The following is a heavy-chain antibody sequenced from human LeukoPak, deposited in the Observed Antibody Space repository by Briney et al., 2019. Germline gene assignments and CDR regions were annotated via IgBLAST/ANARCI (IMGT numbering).Heavy chain of an antibody. CDR1: GGSIDSRSYY. V-gene: IGHV4-39*01. Sequence: SETLSLTCTVSGGSIDSRSYYWDWIRQAPGKGLEWIGTIYHSGSTEYNPSPKSRVAIFVDTSKNQFSLILHSVAAADTAVYYCARRSEFDNTHYHYFDYWGQGALVAVSS. CDR2: IYHSGST. J-gene: IGHJ4*02. CDR3: ARRSEFDNTHYHYFDY. D-gene: IGHD2-15*01.